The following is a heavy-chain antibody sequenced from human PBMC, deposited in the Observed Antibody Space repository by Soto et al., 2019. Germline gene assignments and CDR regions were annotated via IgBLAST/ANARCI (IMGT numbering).Heavy chain of an antibody. J-gene: IGHJ6*02. V-gene: IGHV4-34*01. Sequence: PSETLSLTCAVSGGSFSGYYWSWIRQPPGKGLEWIGEINHSGSTNYNPSLKSRVTISVDTSKNQFSLKLSSVTAADTAVYYCARGQGSSGWYFNYYYDGMDVWVQGTTVT. CDR1: GGSFSGYY. CDR2: INHSGST. D-gene: IGHD6-19*01. CDR3: ARGQGSSGWYFNYYYDGMDV.